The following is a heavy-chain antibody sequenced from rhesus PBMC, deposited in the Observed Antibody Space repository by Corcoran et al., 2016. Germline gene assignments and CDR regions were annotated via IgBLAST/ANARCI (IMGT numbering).Heavy chain of an antibody. D-gene: IGHD4-29*01. CDR3: AKYGSSYPRYFDI. CDR1: GYSFTSYW. V-gene: IGHV5-2*01. Sequence: EVQLVQSGAEVKRPGESLTISCKTSGYSFTSYWISWVRQMPGKGLEWMGAIDPSDSDTRYSPSFQGQVTIAADKSISTAYLQWSSLKASDSATYYCAKYGSSYPRYFDIWGPGTPITISS. CDR2: IDPSDSDT. J-gene: IGHJ2*01.